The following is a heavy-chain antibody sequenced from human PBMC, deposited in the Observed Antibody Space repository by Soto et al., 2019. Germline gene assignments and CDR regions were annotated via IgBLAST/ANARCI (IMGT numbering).Heavy chain of an antibody. Sequence: GGSLRLSCAASGFTFNSFAMSWVRQAPGKGLEWVSVISGSGGNTLYADSVKGRFTISRDNSKNTLYLQMDSLRADDTAVYYCASQFNCGDDCYSAFDIWGQGTMVTVSS. D-gene: IGHD2-21*01. CDR1: GFTFNSFA. CDR2: ISGSGGNT. CDR3: ASQFNCGDDCYSAFDI. J-gene: IGHJ3*02. V-gene: IGHV3-23*01.